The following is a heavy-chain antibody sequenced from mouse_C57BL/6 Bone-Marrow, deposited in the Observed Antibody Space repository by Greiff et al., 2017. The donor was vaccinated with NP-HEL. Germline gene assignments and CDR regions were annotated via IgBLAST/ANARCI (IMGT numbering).Heavy chain of an antibody. J-gene: IGHJ1*03. Sequence: VQLQQSGAELVKPGASVKLSCKASGYTFTEYTIHWVKQRSGQGLEWIGWFYPGSGSIKYNEKFKDKATLTADKSSSTVYMELSRLTSEDSAVYFCARHEGDYYGSRLPLYFDGWGTGTTVTVSS. D-gene: IGHD1-1*01. V-gene: IGHV1-62-2*01. CDR3: ARHEGDYYGSRLPLYFDG. CDR2: FYPGSGSI. CDR1: GYTFTEYT.